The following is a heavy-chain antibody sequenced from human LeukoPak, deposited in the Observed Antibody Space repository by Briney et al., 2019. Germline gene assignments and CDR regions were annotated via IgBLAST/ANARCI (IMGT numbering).Heavy chain of an antibody. V-gene: IGHV3-23*01. J-gene: IGHJ4*02. CDR1: GFTFSSYA. D-gene: IGHD6-6*01. CDR3: AKDMSGGSSSPFDY. Sequence: GGSLRLSCAASGFTFSSYAMSWARQAPGKGLEWVSAISGSGGSTYYADSVKGRFTISRDNSKNTLYLQMNSLRAEDTAVYYCAKDMSGGSSSPFDYWGQGTLVTVSS. CDR2: ISGSGGST.